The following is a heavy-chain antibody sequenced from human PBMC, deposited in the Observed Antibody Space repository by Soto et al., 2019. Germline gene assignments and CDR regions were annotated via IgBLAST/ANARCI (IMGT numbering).Heavy chain of an antibody. V-gene: IGHV1-3*01. J-gene: IGHJ6*02. Sequence: QVPLVQSGAEVKKPGASVQVSCKASGYTFTSYALHWVRQARGERPEWMGWINAANGDTKYSKKFQGRVTITRDTSASTGYMELSSMRSDDTAVYFCGRSVVGATGEILSNAMDVWGQGTTVTVSS. D-gene: IGHD1-26*01. CDR1: GYTFTSYA. CDR2: INAANGDT. CDR3: GRSVVGATGEILSNAMDV.